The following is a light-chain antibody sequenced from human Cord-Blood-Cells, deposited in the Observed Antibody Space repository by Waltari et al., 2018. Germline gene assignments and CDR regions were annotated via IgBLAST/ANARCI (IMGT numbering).Light chain of an antibody. CDR3: QQYYSTPPA. Sequence: DIVMTQSPDSLAVSLGERATINCKSSQSVLYSSNNKNYLAWYQQKPGQPTKLLIYWASTRESGVPDRFSGGRSGTDFTLTISSLQAEDVAVYYCQQYYSTPPAFGQGTKVEIK. J-gene: IGKJ1*01. CDR2: WAS. V-gene: IGKV4-1*01. CDR1: QSVLYSSNNKNY.